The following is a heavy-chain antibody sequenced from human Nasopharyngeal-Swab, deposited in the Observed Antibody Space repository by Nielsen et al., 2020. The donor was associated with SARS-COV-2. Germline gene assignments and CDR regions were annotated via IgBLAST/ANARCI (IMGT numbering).Heavy chain of an antibody. D-gene: IGHD6-13*01. CDR2: ISSDSSDT. CDR1: GFTFSDYS. V-gene: IGHV3-21*01. CDR3: AKLRAIAAAGTKGGFIDY. J-gene: IGHJ4*02. Sequence: ESLKISCAASGFTFSDYSMNWVRQAPGKGLEWVSFISSDSSDTYYGDSVKGRFTISRDNAKNSLFLQMNSLRAEDTAVYYCAKLRAIAAAGTKGGFIDYWGQGTLVTVSS.